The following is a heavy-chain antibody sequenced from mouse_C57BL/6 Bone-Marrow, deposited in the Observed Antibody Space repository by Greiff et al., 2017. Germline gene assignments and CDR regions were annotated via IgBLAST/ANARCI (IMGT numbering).Heavy chain of an antibody. Sequence: QVQLKESGAELVRPGASVTLSCKASGYTFTDYEMHWVKQTPVHGLEWIGAIDPETGGTAYKQKFKGKAILTADKSSSTAYMELRSLTSEDSAVYYCTRRGNYGYWGQGTTLTVSS. CDR2: IDPETGGT. CDR1: GYTFTDYE. CDR3: TRRGNYGY. V-gene: IGHV1-15*01. J-gene: IGHJ2*01. D-gene: IGHD2-1*01.